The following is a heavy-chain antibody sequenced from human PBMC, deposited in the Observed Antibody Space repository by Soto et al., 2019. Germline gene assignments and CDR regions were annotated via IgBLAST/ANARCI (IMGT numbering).Heavy chain of an antibody. CDR1: GFTFSSYD. Sequence: PGGSLRLSCAASGFTFSSYDMHWVRQATGKGLEWVSAIGTAGDTYYPGSVKGRFTISRENAKNSLYLQMNSLGAGDTAVYYCARGPTEYCSGGSCYRDGAFDIWGQGTMVTVSS. D-gene: IGHD2-15*01. V-gene: IGHV3-13*01. CDR3: ARGPTEYCSGGSCYRDGAFDI. J-gene: IGHJ3*02. CDR2: IGTAGDT.